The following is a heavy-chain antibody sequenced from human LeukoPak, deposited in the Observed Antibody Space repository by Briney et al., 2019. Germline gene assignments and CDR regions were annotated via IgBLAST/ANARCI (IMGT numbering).Heavy chain of an antibody. J-gene: IGHJ4*02. Sequence: SQTLSLTCAISGDSVSGSSVAWNWIRQSPSRGLEWLGRTYYRSKWLVDYAESLKGRITINADTSTNQLSLQLHSVTPEDTAIYYCTRFYDTNSFDYWGQGTLVTVSS. V-gene: IGHV6-1*01. CDR1: GDSVSGSSVA. CDR3: TRFYDTNSFDY. CDR2: TYYRSKWLV. D-gene: IGHD3-16*01.